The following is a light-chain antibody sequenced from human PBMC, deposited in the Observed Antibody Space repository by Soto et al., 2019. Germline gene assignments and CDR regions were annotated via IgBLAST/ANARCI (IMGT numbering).Light chain of an antibody. V-gene: IGKV3-11*01. CDR2: DAS. CDR3: QQRSNWIT. J-gene: IGKJ5*01. Sequence: EIVLTQSPATLSLSPGERATLSRRASQGVSNYLAWYQQKPGQAPRLLIYDASNRATGIPARFSGSGSGTDFTLTISSLEPEDFAVYYCQQRSNWITFGQGTRLEI. CDR1: QGVSNY.